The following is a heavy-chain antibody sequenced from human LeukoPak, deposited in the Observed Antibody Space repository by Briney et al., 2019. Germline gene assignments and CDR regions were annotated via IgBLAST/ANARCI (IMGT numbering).Heavy chain of an antibody. V-gene: IGHV4-59*01. CDR3: AGDATAGNFDY. D-gene: IGHD6-13*01. CDR2: IYYTGST. CDR1: GGSMSSYY. Sequence: SETLSLTCTVSGGSMSSYYWSWIRQPPGKGLEYIGYIYYTGSTYYNPSLKSRVTISVDTSKNQFSLRLSSVTAADTAVYYCAGDATAGNFDYWGQGTLVTVSS. J-gene: IGHJ4*02.